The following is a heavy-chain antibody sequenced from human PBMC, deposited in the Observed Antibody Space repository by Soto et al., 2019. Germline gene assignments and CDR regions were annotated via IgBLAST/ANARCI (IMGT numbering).Heavy chain of an antibody. CDR1: GDSISAYS. J-gene: IGHJ4*02. CDR3: AREGNLGRWLQPLDF. CDR2: IHYNGNT. V-gene: IGHV4-59*01. Sequence: QVQLQVSGPGLVKPSETLSLTCTVSGDSISAYSWSWVRQPPGKGLEWIGNIHYNGNTKYSPSLKSRVTXSXXXSXXPFSLRLISVTAADTAIYFCAREGNLGRWLQPLDFWGQGTLVTVSS. D-gene: IGHD5-12*01.